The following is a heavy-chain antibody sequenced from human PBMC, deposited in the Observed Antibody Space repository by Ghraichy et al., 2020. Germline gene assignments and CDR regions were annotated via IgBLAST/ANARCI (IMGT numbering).Heavy chain of an antibody. Sequence: GGSLRLSCAASGFTFSSYAMHWVRQAPGKGLEWVAVISYDGSNKYYADSVKGRFTISRDNSKNTLYLQMNSLRAEDTAVYYCQGSGYEIDYWGQGTLVTVSS. J-gene: IGHJ4*02. CDR2: ISYDGSNK. V-gene: IGHV3-30*04. D-gene: IGHD3-22*01. CDR3: QGSGYEIDY. CDR1: GFTFSSYA.